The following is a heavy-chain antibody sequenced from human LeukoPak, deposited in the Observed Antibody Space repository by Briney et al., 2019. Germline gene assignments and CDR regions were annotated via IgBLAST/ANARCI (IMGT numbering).Heavy chain of an antibody. CDR3: ATAPGYYDSSGYYYFDY. Sequence: ASVKVSCKASGYTFTSYDINWVRQATGQGLEWMGWMNPNSGNTGYAQKFQGRVTMTRNTSISTAYMELSSLRSEDTAVYYCATAPGYYDSSGYYYFDYWGQGTLVTVSS. J-gene: IGHJ4*02. CDR1: GYTFTSYD. CDR2: MNPNSGNT. V-gene: IGHV1-8*01. D-gene: IGHD3-22*01.